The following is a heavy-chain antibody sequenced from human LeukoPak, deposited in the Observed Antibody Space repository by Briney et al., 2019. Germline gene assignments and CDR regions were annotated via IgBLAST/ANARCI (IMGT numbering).Heavy chain of an antibody. D-gene: IGHD4-17*01. CDR3: AKNYGDYWTYYYYYMDV. J-gene: IGHJ6*03. V-gene: IGHV3-23*01. CDR1: GFTFSSYA. CDR2: ISGSGGTT. Sequence: GGSLRLSCAASGFTFSSYAMSWVRQAPGKGLEWVSSISGSGGTTYYADSVKGRFTISRDNSKTTLYLQMNSLRAEDTAIYYCAKNYGDYWTYYYYYMDVWGRGTTVTVSS.